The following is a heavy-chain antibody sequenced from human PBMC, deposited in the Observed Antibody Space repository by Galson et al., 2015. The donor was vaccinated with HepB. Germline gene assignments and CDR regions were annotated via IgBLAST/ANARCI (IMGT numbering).Heavy chain of an antibody. V-gene: IGHV3-49*03. CDR1: GFTFGDYA. CDR3: TRDTERGYSWVTNHELNWFDP. Sequence: SLRLSCAASGFTFGDYAMSWYRQAPGKGLEWVGFIRSKAYGGTTEYAASVKGRFTISRDDSKSIAYLQMNSLKTEDTAVYYCTRDTERGYSWVTNHELNWFDPWGQGTLVTVSS. D-gene: IGHD5-18*01. CDR2: IRSKAYGGTT. J-gene: IGHJ5*02.